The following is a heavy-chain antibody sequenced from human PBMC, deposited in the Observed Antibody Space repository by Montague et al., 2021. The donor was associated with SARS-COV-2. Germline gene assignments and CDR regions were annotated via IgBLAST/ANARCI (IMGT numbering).Heavy chain of an antibody. CDR2: INHSGST. J-gene: IGHJ4*02. D-gene: IGHD3-22*01. CDR3: ASVTRRGFTYDYDSSGYASDD. Sequence: SETLSLTCAVYGGSFSGYYWSWIRQPPGRGLEWIGEINHSGSTKYNPSLKSRVTISVDTSKNQFSLKLSSVTAADTAVYYCASVTRRGFTYDYDSSGYASDDWGQGTLVTVSS. CDR1: GGSFSGYY. V-gene: IGHV4-34*01.